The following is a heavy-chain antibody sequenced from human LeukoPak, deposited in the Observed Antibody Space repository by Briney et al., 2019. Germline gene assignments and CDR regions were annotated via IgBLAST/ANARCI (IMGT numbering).Heavy chain of an antibody. J-gene: IGHJ4*02. D-gene: IGHD6-19*01. Sequence: GASVKVSCKASGYTFTSYGISWVRQAPGQGPEWMGWISLYNGNTKYAQKLQGRVTLTTDTSTSTAYMELGSLRSDDTAVYYCARDEQWLVDYWGQGTLVTVSS. CDR2: ISLYNGNT. V-gene: IGHV1-18*01. CDR3: ARDEQWLVDY. CDR1: GYTFTSYG.